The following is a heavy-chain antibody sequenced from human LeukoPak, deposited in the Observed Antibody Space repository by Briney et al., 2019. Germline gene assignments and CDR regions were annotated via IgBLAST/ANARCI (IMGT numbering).Heavy chain of an antibody. D-gene: IGHD2-21*01. CDR1: GFSFSTTR. CDR3: ARARIVVVSANYFDY. CDR2: ISSGSSSR. V-gene: IGHV3-48*02. J-gene: IGHJ4*02. Sequence: GGSLRLSCVASGFSFSTTRMNWVRQAPGKGLEWVSYISSGSSSRYYADSVKGRFTISRDNAKNSLYLQMNSLSDEDTAIYYCARARIVVVSANYFDYWGQGILVTVSS.